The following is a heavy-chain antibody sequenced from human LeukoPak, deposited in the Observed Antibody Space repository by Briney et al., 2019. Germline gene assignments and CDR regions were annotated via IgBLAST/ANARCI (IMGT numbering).Heavy chain of an antibody. CDR2: INPNSGGT. D-gene: IGHD3-10*01. CDR1: GYTFAAYY. J-gene: IGHJ4*02. V-gene: IGHV1-2*02. CDR3: ARDNYGSGNYGDH. Sequence: ASVKVSCKASGYTFAAYYLHWVRQAPGQGLEWMGWINPNSGGTNYAQKFQGRVTVTRDTSITTAYMELSSLRSDDTAVYYCARDNYGSGNYGDHWGQGTLVTVSS.